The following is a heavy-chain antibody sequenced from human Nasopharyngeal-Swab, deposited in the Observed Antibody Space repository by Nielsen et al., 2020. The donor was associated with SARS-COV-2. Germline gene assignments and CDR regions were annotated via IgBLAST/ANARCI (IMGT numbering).Heavy chain of an antibody. Sequence: WIRQPPGKGPEYVSAISSNGGSTYCADSVKGRFTISRDNSKNTLYLQMSSLRAEDTAVYYCVKFLAGSGGYYYYGMDVWGQGTTVTVSS. J-gene: IGHJ6*02. V-gene: IGHV3-64D*08. CDR3: VKFLAGSGGYYYYGMDV. CDR2: ISSNGGST. D-gene: IGHD6-19*01.